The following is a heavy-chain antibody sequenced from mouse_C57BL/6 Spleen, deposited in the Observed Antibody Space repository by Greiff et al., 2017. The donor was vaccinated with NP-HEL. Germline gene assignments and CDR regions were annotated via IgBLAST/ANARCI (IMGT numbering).Heavy chain of an antibody. Sequence: QVQLQQPGAELVKPGASVKLSCKASGYTFTSYWMQWVKQRPGQGLEWIGEIDPSDSYTNYNQKFKGKATLTVDTSSSTAYMQLSSLTSEDSAVYYCARITTVVAGDWGQGTTLTVSS. J-gene: IGHJ2*01. D-gene: IGHD1-1*01. CDR2: IDPSDSYT. CDR3: ARITTVVAGD. CDR1: GYTFTSYW. V-gene: IGHV1-50*01.